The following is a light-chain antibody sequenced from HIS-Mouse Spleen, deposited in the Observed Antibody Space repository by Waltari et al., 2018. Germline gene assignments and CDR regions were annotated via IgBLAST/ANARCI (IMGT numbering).Light chain of an antibody. CDR1: AFPKKY. J-gene: IGLJ2*01. V-gene: IGLV3-10*01. Sequence: SYELTQPPSVSVSPGQTARITCSGDAFPKKYAYWSQQKSGQAPVLVIYEDSKRPSGIPERFSGSSSGTMATLTISGAQVEDEADYYCYSTDSSGNHSVVFGGGTKLTVL. CDR2: EDS. CDR3: YSTDSSGNHSVV.